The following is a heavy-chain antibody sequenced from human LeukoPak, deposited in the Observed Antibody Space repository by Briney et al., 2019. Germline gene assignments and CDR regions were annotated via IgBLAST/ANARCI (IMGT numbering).Heavy chain of an antibody. CDR3: ARGLDSRIAVAGAEYYFDY. CDR2: ISAYNGYT. CDR1: GYTFTSYG. J-gene: IGHJ4*02. Sequence: ASVKVSCKASGYTFTSYGFNWVRQAPGQGLEWMGWISAYNGYTNYAQKFQGRVTMTRDTSISTAYMELSRLRSDDTAVYYCARGLDSRIAVAGAEYYFDYWGQGTLVTVSS. D-gene: IGHD6-19*01. V-gene: IGHV1-18*01.